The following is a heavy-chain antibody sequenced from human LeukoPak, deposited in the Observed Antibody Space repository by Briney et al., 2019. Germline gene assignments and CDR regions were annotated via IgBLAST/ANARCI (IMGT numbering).Heavy chain of an antibody. CDR1: GFTVSSNY. CDR2: IYSGGST. J-gene: IGHJ3*02. Sequence: QPGGSLRLSCAASGFTVSSNYMSWVRQAPGKGLEWVSVIYSGGSTYYADSVKGRFTISRDNSKNTLYLQMNSLRAEDTAVYYCARDIIHRSGFYRSALDIWGQGTMVTVSS. D-gene: IGHD3-22*01. V-gene: IGHV3-53*01. CDR3: ARDIIHRSGFYRSALDI.